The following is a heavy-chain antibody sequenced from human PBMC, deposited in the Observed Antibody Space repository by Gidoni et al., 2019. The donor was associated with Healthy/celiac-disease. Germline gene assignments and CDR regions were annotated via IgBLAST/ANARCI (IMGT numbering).Heavy chain of an antibody. D-gene: IGHD2-2*01. V-gene: IGHV1-69*01. CDR2: IIPICGTA. J-gene: IGHJ6*02. CDR3: ARAGRSGYCSSTSCSNYYYGMDV. Sequence: QVQLVQSGAEVKNPGSSVKVSCKASGVTFRSYAISWVRQAPGQGLEWMGGIIPICGTANDAQKCQGRVTITADESTSTAYMELSSLRSEDTAVYYCARAGRSGYCSSTSCSNYYYGMDVWGQGTTVTVSS. CDR1: GVTFRSYA.